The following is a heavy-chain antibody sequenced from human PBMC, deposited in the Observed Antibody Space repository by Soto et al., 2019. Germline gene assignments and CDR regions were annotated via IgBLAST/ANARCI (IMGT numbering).Heavy chain of an antibody. CDR3: ARGYCSSTSCHFDY. D-gene: IGHD2-2*01. V-gene: IGHV1-2*02. Sequence: GASVKVSCKASGYTFTGQYIHWVRQAPGQGLEWMGWINPNSGGTNYAQKFQGGVTMTRDTSISTAYMELSRLRSDDTAVYYCARGYCSSTSCHFDYWSQGTPVTVSS. CDR2: INPNSGGT. J-gene: IGHJ4*02. CDR1: GYTFTGQY.